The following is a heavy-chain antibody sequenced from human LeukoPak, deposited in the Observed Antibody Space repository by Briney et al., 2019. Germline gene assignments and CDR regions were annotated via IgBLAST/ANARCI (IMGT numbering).Heavy chain of an antibody. Sequence: GGSLRLSCAASGFTFSSYAMHWVRQAPGKGLEWVAVISYDGSNKYYADSVKGRFTISRDNSKNTLYLQMNSLRAEDTAVYYCARRVAGRSMDVWDHGTTVTVSS. D-gene: IGHD6-19*01. CDR1: GFTFSSYA. CDR2: ISYDGSNK. V-gene: IGHV3-30-3*01. J-gene: IGHJ6*02. CDR3: ARRVAGRSMDV.